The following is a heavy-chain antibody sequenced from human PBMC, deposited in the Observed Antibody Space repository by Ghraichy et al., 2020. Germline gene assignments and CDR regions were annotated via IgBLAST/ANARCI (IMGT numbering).Heavy chain of an antibody. Sequence: GGSLRLSCAASGFTFSSYAMSWVRQAPGKGLEWVSAISGSGGSTYYADSVKGRFTISRDNSKNTLYLQMNSLRAEDTAVYYCAKTGAITIFIYYYYGMDVWGQGTTVTVSS. CDR2: ISGSGGST. J-gene: IGHJ6*02. V-gene: IGHV3-23*01. D-gene: IGHD3-9*01. CDR1: GFTFSSYA. CDR3: AKTGAITIFIYYYYGMDV.